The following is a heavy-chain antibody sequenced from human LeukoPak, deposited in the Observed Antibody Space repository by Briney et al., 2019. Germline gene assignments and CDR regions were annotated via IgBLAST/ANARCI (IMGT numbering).Heavy chain of an antibody. CDR1: GGSISSYY. J-gene: IGHJ4*02. CDR3: ARGGSWGPYYFDY. CDR2: INYSGST. V-gene: IGHV4-59*01. D-gene: IGHD2-15*01. Sequence: SETLSLTCTVSGGSISSYYWSWIRQPPGKALEWIGYINYSGSTNYNLSLKRRVTISVDTSKNQFSLKLNSVTAADTAMYYCARGGSWGPYYFDYWGQGTLVTVSS.